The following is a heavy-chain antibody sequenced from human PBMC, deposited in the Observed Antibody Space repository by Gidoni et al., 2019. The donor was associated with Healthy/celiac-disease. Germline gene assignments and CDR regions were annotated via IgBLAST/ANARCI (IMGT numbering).Heavy chain of an antibody. CDR2: INPNRGGK. Sequence: QVQLVQSGAEVKKPGASVKVSCQASGYTFTVYYMHWVRQATGQGLEWMGCINPNRGGKNYAQKVQGGVTMTRDTAIRTAYMELSRSRSDDTAVEYCARGYGSGSYLPDYWGQGTLVTVSS. D-gene: IGHD3-10*01. CDR1: GYTFTVYY. CDR3: ARGYGSGSYLPDY. J-gene: IGHJ4*02. V-gene: IGHV1-2*02.